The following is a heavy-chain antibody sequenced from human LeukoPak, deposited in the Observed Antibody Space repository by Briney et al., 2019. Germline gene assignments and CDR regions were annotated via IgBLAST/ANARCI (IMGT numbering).Heavy chain of an antibody. V-gene: IGHV3-30*04. Sequence: GGSLRLSCAASGFTFSSYAMHWVRQAPGKGLEWVAVISYDGSNKYYADSVKGRFTISRDNSKNTLYLQMNSLRAKDTAVYYCAPTTVTTFYAFDIWGQGTMVTVSS. CDR3: APTTVTTFYAFDI. J-gene: IGHJ3*02. CDR2: ISYDGSNK. D-gene: IGHD4-17*01. CDR1: GFTFSSYA.